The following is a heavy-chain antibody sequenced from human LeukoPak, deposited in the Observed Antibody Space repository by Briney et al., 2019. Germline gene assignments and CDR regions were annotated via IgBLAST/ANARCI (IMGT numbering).Heavy chain of an antibody. J-gene: IGHJ6*03. Sequence: GASVKVSFKASGGTFSSYAISWVRQAPGQGLEWMGGIIPIFGTANYAQKFQGRVTITTDESTSTAYMELSSLRSEDTAVYYCARGRTRGSYYMDVWGKGTTVTVSS. CDR3: ARGRTRGSYYMDV. CDR1: GGTFSSYA. D-gene: IGHD5-12*01. V-gene: IGHV1-69*05. CDR2: IIPIFGTA.